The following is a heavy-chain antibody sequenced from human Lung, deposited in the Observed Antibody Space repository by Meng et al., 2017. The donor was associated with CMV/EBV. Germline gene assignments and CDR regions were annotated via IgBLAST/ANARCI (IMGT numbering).Heavy chain of an antibody. CDR2: IPHRGSS. CDR1: GDSITNHNW. CDR3: LRRSGGSV. D-gene: IGHD3-10*01. J-gene: IGHJ1*01. V-gene: IGHV4-4*02. Sequence: VQLRGAGPALVKPSETLSPTCAVSGDSITNHNWWAWVRQPPGKGMEWIGEIPHRGSSAYNPSLKSRVSMSIDKSKNQFSLKLTSVTAADTAVYHCLRRSGGSVWGQGTLVTVSS.